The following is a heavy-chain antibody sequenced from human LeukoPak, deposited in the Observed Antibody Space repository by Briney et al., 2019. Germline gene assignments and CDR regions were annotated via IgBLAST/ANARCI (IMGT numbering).Heavy chain of an antibody. CDR2: IKSKTDDGTT. D-gene: IGHD5-18*01. Sequence: GGSLRLSCAASGFTFSNAWMSWVRQAPGKGLEWVGRIKSKTDDGTTDYAAPVKGRFTISRDDSKNTLYLQMNSLKTEDTAVYYCTTVSYGYSDYWGQGTLVTVSS. V-gene: IGHV3-15*01. J-gene: IGHJ4*02. CDR3: TTVSYGYSDY. CDR1: GFTFSNAW.